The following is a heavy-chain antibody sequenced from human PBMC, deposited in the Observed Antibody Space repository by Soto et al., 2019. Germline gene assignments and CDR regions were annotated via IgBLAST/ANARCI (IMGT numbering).Heavy chain of an antibody. J-gene: IGHJ5*02. CDR3: ARGLEDWLDP. V-gene: IGHV4-59*01. CDR2: IYYSGST. Sequence: SETLSLTCTVSGGSISSYYGSWIRQPPGKGLEWIGYIYYSGSTNYNPSLKSRVTISVDTSKNQFSLKLSSVTAADTAVYYCARGLEDWLDPWGQGTLVTVSS. CDR1: GGSISSYY.